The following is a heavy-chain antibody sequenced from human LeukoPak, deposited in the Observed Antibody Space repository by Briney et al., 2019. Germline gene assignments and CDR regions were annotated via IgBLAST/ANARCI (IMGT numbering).Heavy chain of an antibody. J-gene: IGHJ3*01. CDR2: IYPGDSDT. D-gene: IGHD5-24*01. Sequence: GASLKISCKGSGSSFTSYWIGWVRQMPGKGLEWMGIIYPGDSDTRYSPSFQGQVTISADKSIRTAYLQWSSLRASDTAMYYCAGRIDGYNYRAFDVWGQGTMVTVSS. CDR1: GSSFTSYW. CDR3: AGRIDGYNYRAFDV. V-gene: IGHV5-51*01.